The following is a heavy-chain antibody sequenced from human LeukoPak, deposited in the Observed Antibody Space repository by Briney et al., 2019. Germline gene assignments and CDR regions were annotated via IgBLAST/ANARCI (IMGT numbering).Heavy chain of an antibody. V-gene: IGHV3-30*04. CDR3: ARARPSMWIDY. CDR2: ISYDGSDK. Sequence: SGRSLRLSCAASEFTFSSYAMYWVRQAPGKGLEWVAVISYDGSDKFYADSVKGRFTISRDSSKNTLYLQMNSLRPEDTAVYYCARARPSMWIDYWGQGTLVTVSS. CDR1: EFTFSSYA. D-gene: IGHD5-12*01. J-gene: IGHJ4*02.